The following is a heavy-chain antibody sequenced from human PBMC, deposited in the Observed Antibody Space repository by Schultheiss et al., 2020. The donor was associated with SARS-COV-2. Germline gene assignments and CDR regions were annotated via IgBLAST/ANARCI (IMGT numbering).Heavy chain of an antibody. CDR2: ISSNGGST. CDR3: ARWGGRPY. J-gene: IGHJ4*02. CDR1: GFTFSSYA. D-gene: IGHD3-16*01. Sequence: GESLKISCAASGFTFSSYAMHWVRQAPGKGLEYVSAISSNGGSTYYANSVKGRFTISRDNSKNTLYLQMGSLRAEDMAVYYCARWGGRPYWGQGTLVTVSS. V-gene: IGHV3-64*01.